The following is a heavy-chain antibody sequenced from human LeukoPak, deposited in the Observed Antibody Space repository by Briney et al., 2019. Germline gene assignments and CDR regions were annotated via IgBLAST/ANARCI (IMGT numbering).Heavy chain of an antibody. V-gene: IGHV4-59*08. J-gene: IGHJ4*02. CDR2: IHYSGST. D-gene: IGHD3-10*01. Sequence: SVTLSLTCTVSGGSIRSYFWSWIRQPPGKGLKWIGYIHYSGSTNYNPSLKSRVAMSVDTSKNQFSLRLTSVTAADTAVYYCARQGDSGSRIRFDKWGQGTLVTVSS. CDR1: GGSIRSYF. CDR3: ARQGDSGSRIRFDK.